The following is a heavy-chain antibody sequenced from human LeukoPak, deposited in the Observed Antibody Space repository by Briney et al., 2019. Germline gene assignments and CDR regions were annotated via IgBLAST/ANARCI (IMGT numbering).Heavy chain of an antibody. CDR3: ARDLPAYTGYETHDY. V-gene: IGHV1-18*01. D-gene: IGHD5-12*01. CDR1: VYTFTHYS. J-gene: IGHJ4*02. CDR2: SSAYNGNT. Sequence: GASVTVSCKTSVYTFTHYSISWVRQAPGQGLEWMGWSSAYNGNTDYAQKFQGRVTMTTDTSTSTAYMELRSLRSDDTAVYYCARDLPAYTGYETHDYWGQGTLVTVSS.